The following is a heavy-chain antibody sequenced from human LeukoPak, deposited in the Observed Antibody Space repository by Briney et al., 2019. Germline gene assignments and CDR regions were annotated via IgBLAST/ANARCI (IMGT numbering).Heavy chain of an antibody. CDR3: ARRLKSSYGNPFDY. Sequence: GASVKVSCKASGYSFTTYATHWVRQAPGQRLEWMGWINPDKGDTQYSQNFQGRITVTSDTSASTTSMELSSLVSEDTAVYYCARRLKSSYGNPFDYWGQGTLVTVSS. CDR2: INPDKGDT. V-gene: IGHV1-3*01. CDR1: GYSFTTYA. D-gene: IGHD4-17*01. J-gene: IGHJ4*02.